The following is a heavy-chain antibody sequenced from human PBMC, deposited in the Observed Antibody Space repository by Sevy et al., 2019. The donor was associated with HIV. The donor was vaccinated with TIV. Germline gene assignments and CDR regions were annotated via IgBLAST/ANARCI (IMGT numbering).Heavy chain of an antibody. CDR1: GYSISSGYY. D-gene: IGHD6-19*01. Sequence: SETLSLTCAVSGYSISSGYYWGWIRQPPGKGLEWIGSIYHSGSTYYNPSLKSRVPISVDTSKNQFSLRLSSVTAADTAVYYCARSRFLGAGTGDYFDYWGQGTLVTVSS. J-gene: IGHJ4*02. CDR2: IYHSGST. V-gene: IGHV4-38-2*01. CDR3: ARSRFLGAGTGDYFDY.